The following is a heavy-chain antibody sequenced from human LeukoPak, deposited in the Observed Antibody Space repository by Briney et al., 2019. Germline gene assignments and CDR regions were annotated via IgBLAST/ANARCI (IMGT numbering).Heavy chain of an antibody. J-gene: IGHJ4*02. D-gene: IGHD3-16*02. CDR3: AKTVSGSHSYQGGDY. CDR2: IKEDGSEK. Sequence: GGSLRLSCAASGFTFSTYWMSWVRQAPGKGLEWVANIKEDGSEKNYADSVKGRFTISRDNAKNSLYLQMNSLRAEDTAVYFCAKTVSGSHSYQGGDYWGQGTLVTVST. CDR1: GFTFSTYW. V-gene: IGHV3-7*05.